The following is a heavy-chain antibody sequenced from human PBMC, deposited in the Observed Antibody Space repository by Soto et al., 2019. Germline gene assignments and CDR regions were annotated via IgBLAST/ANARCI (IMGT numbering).Heavy chain of an antibody. CDR2: LSAYNGNT. Sequence: GASVKVYCKASGYTFTSYGISWVRQSPGQGLEWMGWLSAYNGNTNYAQKLQGRVTMTTDTSTSTAYMELRSLRSDDTAVYYCARDQIHNSSYRIYYGMDVWGQGTTVTVSS. CDR3: ARDQIHNSSYRIYYGMDV. CDR1: GYTFTSYG. J-gene: IGHJ6*02. V-gene: IGHV1-18*01. D-gene: IGHD6-13*01.